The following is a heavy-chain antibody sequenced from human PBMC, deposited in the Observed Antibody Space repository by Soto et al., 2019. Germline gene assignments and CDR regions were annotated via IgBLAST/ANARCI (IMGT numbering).Heavy chain of an antibody. V-gene: IGHV1-3*01. J-gene: IGHJ4*02. CDR3: ARCTGQQLVPVDY. Sequence: GASVKGSCKASGYTFTSYAMHWGRQAPGQRLEWMEWINAGNGNTKYSQKFQGRVTITRDTSASTAYMELSSLRSEDTAVYYCARCTGQQLVPVDYWGQGPLVTVSS. CDR1: GYTFTSYA. CDR2: INAGNGNT. D-gene: IGHD6-13*01.